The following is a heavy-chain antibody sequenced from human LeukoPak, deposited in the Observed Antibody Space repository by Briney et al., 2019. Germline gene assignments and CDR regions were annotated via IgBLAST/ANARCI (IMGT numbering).Heavy chain of an antibody. CDR3: ARYGVAPAAYYYYYMDV. V-gene: IGHV3-7*01. J-gene: IGHJ6*03. D-gene: IGHD2-2*01. CDR1: GFTFSSYW. Sequence: AGGSLRLSCAASGFTFSSYWMSWVRQAPGKGLEWVPNMRQDGSEKYYVDSVRGRFTISRDNAKNSLYLQMNSLRAEDTAVYYCARYGVAPAAYYYYYMDVWGKGTTVTVSS. CDR2: MRQDGSEK.